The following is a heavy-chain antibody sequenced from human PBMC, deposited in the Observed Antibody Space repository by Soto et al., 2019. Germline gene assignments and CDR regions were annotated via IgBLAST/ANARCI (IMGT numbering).Heavy chain of an antibody. CDR1: GYTFTGYY. CDR3: ARGGCSSTSCYTYLYGMDV. J-gene: IGHJ6*02. CDR2: INPNSGGT. Sequence: GASVPVSCKASGYTFTGYYMHWVRQAPGQGLEWMGWINPNSGGTNYAQKFQGRVTMTRDTSISTAYMELSRLRSDDTAVYYCARGGCSSTSCYTYLYGMDVWGQGTTVTVSS. D-gene: IGHD2-2*02. V-gene: IGHV1-2*02.